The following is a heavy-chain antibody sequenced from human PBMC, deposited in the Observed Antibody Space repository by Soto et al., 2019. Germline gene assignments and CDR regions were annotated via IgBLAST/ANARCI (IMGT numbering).Heavy chain of an antibody. D-gene: IGHD6-13*01. V-gene: IGHV3-23*01. Sequence: EVQLLESGGGLVQSGGSLRLSCAASGFTFGSYAMNWVRQAPGKGLEWVSAISTSGENTYYADSVKGRFTISRDNSKNTLYLQVNSLRAEDTAVYYCAKALYSSNWYNWFDPWGQGTLVAVSS. CDR2: ISTSGENT. CDR1: GFTFGSYA. CDR3: AKALYSSNWYNWFDP. J-gene: IGHJ5*02.